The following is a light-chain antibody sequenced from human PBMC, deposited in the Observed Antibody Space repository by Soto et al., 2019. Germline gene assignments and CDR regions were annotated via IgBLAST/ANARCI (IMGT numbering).Light chain of an antibody. Sequence: EIVLTQSPGTLSLCPGERATLSCRASQSVSSSYLAWYQQKPGQAPRLLIYGASSRATGIPDRFSGSGSGTDFTLTISRLEPEDFAEYYCQQYGSSPPYTFGQGTKLEIK. CDR3: QQYGSSPPYT. CDR2: GAS. J-gene: IGKJ2*01. CDR1: QSVSSSY. V-gene: IGKV3-20*01.